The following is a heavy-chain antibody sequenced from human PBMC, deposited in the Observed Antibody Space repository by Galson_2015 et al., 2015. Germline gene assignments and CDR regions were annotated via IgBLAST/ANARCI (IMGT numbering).Heavy chain of an antibody. J-gene: IGHJ4*02. CDR1: GYTFTSYA. Sequence: SVKVSCKASGYTFTSYAMNWVRQAPGQGLEWMGWINTNTGNPTYAQGFTGRFVFSLDTSVSTAYLQISSLKAGDTAVYYCARALNYDFWSGYSEIDYWGQGTLVTVSS. CDR3: ARALNYDFWSGYSEIDY. D-gene: IGHD3-3*01. CDR2: INTNTGNP. V-gene: IGHV7-4-1*02.